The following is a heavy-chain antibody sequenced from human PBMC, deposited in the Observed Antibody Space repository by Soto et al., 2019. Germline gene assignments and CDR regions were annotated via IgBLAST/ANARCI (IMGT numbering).Heavy chain of an antibody. CDR2: VYSTGGV. V-gene: IGHV4-4*07. Sequence: QLQLHESGPGLVKPSETLSLTCNVSGDSIGRFYWSWIRQSAGKGLEWIGRVYSTGGVTYNPALKGRVTISLDRSNNHVSLVMNSVTAADTAVYFCARDLSGTGLDIWGRGTRVSVSS. D-gene: IGHD1-26*01. CDR3: ARDLSGTGLDI. J-gene: IGHJ6*02. CDR1: GDSIGRFY.